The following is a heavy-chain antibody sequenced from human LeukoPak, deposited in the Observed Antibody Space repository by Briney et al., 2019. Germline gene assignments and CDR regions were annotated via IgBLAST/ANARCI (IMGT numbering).Heavy chain of an antibody. D-gene: IGHD2-2*03. CDR1: GFTFSSYR. J-gene: IGHJ4*02. Sequence: GGSLRLSCAASGFTFSSYRMNWVRQAPGRGLEWVSYISSSSSTIYYADSVKGRFTISRDNAKNSLYLQMNSLRAEDTAVYYCARGDGYYFDYWGQGTLVTVSS. CDR2: ISSSSSTI. V-gene: IGHV3-48*01. CDR3: ARGDGYYFDY.